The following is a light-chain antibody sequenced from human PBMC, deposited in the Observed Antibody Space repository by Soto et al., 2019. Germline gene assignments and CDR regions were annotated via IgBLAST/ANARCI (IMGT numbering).Light chain of an antibody. Sequence: DIQMTQSPSSLSASLGDRVTITCRASQGISSYLAWYQQKPGKAPKLLIYAASTLQSGVPSRFSGSGSGTDFTLTISSLQSEDFAVYYCQQYNNWPMYTFGQGTKVDI. J-gene: IGKJ2*01. V-gene: IGKV1-9*01. CDR2: AAS. CDR1: QGISSY. CDR3: QQYNNWPMYT.